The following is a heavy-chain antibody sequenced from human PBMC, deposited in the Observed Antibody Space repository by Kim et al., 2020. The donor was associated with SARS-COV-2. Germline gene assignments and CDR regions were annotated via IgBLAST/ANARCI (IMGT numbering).Heavy chain of an antibody. J-gene: IGHJ5*02. CDR1: GFTVSSNY. D-gene: IGHD2-21*02. V-gene: IGHV3-53*01. CDR2: IYSGGSK. CDR3: AGARHDLGLNWFDP. Sequence: GGSLRLSCAASGFTVSSNYMSWVRQAPGKGLEWVSVIYSGGSKYYADSVKGRCTISSDNSKNKLYLQMNSLRAEDTAAYYCAGARHDLGLNWFDPCGQGT.